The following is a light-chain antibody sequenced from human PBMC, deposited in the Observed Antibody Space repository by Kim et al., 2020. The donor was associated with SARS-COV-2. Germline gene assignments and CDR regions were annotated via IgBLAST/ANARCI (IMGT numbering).Light chain of an antibody. CDR3: HQYNNWPLT. V-gene: IGKV3-15*01. CDR1: QSVSSS. J-gene: IGKJ4*01. CDR2: GAS. Sequence: EIVMTQSPATLSVSPGERATLSCRAGQSVSSSLAWYQQKPGQAPRLLIYGASTRATGIPARFSGSGSETEFTLTISSLQSEDFAVYYCHQYNNWPLTFGGGTKVDIK.